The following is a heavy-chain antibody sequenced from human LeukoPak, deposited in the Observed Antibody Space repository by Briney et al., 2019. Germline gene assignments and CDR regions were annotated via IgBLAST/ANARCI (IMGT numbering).Heavy chain of an antibody. CDR2: ISAYNDNT. D-gene: IGHD6-6*01. Sequence: ASVKVSCKASGYTFTGYGMSWVRQAPGQGLEWMGWISAYNDNTNYAQNLQGRLTMTTDTSTSTAYMELRSLKSDDTAVYYCARVGSSSLDYWGQGTLVTVSS. CDR1: GYTFTGYG. CDR3: ARVGSSSLDY. J-gene: IGHJ4*02. V-gene: IGHV1-18*01.